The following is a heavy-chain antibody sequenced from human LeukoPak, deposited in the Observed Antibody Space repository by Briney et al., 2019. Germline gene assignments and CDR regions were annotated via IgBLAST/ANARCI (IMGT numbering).Heavy chain of an antibody. D-gene: IGHD4-17*01. J-gene: IGHJ6*03. CDR3: ARENSHTGYYYYMDV. CDR1: GGTFSSYA. CDR2: IIPIFGTA. Sequence: SVKVSCKASGGTFSSYAISWVRQAPGQGHEWMGGIIPIFGTANYAQKFQGRVTITTDESTSTAYMELSSLRSEDTAVYYCARENSHTGYYYYMDVWGKGTTVTVSS. V-gene: IGHV1-69*05.